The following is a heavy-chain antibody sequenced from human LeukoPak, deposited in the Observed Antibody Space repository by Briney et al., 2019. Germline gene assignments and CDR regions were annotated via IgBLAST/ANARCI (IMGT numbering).Heavy chain of an antibody. D-gene: IGHD6-19*01. V-gene: IGHV1-2*02. Sequence: ATVTVSCKASGYTFIVYYLHWARQAPGQGLDSIGWINPISGDTNYAQRFQGRVTMTRDKSLSTAYMELNSLRSDDTAVYYCARGEDSSGWLFDYWGQGTLITVSS. J-gene: IGHJ4*02. CDR2: INPISGDT. CDR3: ARGEDSSGWLFDY. CDR1: GYTFIVYY.